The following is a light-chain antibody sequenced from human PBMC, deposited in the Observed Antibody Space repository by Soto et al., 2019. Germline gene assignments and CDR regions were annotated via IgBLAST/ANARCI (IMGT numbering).Light chain of an antibody. CDR1: SSDVGSHDL. Sequence: QSVLTQPASVSGSPGQSITISCTGSSSDVGSHDLVSWYQQHPVKAPKLIIYEGSRRPSGVPDRFSDSKSGTSASLAISGLRSEDEADYYSAAWDDSLSVYVFGTGTKVTV. V-gene: IGLV2-14*02. J-gene: IGLJ1*01. CDR3: AAWDDSLSVYV. CDR2: EGS.